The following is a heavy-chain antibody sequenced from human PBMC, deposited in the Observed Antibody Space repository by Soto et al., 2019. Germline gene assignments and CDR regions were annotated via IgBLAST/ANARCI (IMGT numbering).Heavy chain of an antibody. V-gene: IGHV1-69*13. Sequence: ASVKVSCKASGDTFSTYAISWVRQAPGQGLEWMGRIIPIFGTANYAQKFQSRITITADESTSTAYMELSSLRSEDTAVYYCARHQLPHPTPHDYYDGMDVWGQGTTVTVSS. CDR2: IIPIFGTA. J-gene: IGHJ6*02. CDR3: ARHQLPHPTPHDYYDGMDV. D-gene: IGHD2-2*01. CDR1: GDTFSTYA.